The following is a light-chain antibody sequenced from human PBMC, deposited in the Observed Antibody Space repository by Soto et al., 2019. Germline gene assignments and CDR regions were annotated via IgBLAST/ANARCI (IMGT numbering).Light chain of an antibody. CDR1: QSVNSN. CDR3: QQYDNWPPYT. V-gene: IGKV3-15*01. J-gene: IGKJ2*01. Sequence: EIVMTQSPATLSVSPGERATLSCRASQSVNSNLAWYQQKPGPAPRLLIYGAFIRPTGIPARFSGSGSGTEFTLTISSLQSEDFAVYYCQQYDNWPPYTFGQGTKLEIK. CDR2: GAF.